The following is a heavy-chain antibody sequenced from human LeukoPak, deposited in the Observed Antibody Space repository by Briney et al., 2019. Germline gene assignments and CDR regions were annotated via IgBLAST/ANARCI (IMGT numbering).Heavy chain of an antibody. CDR2: ISGSDNST. CDR3: AKDSDTSMVYYYYGMDV. D-gene: IGHD5-18*01. Sequence: GKSLRLSCAASGFTFSIYAMSWVRQAPGKGLEWVSVISGSDNSTYYADSVKGRFTISRDNSKNTLYLQMNSLRAEDTAVYYCAKDSDTSMVYYYYGMDVWGQGTTVTVSS. V-gene: IGHV3-23*01. J-gene: IGHJ6*02. CDR1: GFTFSIYA.